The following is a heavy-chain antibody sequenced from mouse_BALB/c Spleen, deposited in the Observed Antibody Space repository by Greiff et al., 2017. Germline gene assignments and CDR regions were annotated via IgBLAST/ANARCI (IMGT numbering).Heavy chain of an antibody. CDR3: ARSPIHYYGYVGAMDY. V-gene: IGHV5-9*03. Sequence: EVMLVESGGGLVKPGGSLKLSCAASGFTFSSYTMSWVRQTPEKRLEWVATISSGGGNTYYPDSVKGRFTISRDNAKNNLYLQMSSLRSEDTALYYCARSPIHYYGYVGAMDYWDQGTSVTVSS. D-gene: IGHD1-2*01. CDR1: GFTFSSYT. CDR2: ISSGGGNT. J-gene: IGHJ4*01.